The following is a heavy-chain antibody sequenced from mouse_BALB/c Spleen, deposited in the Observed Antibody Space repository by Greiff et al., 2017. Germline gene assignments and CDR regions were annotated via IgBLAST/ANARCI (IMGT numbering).Heavy chain of an antibody. Sequence: EVQLVESGGGLVKPGGSLKLSCAASGFTFSSYAMSWVRQSPEKRLEWVAEISSGGSYTYYPDTVTGRFTISRDNAKNTLYLEMSSLRSEDTAMYYCARVDRYDGGGFAYWGQGTLVTVSA. CDR1: GFTFSSYA. J-gene: IGHJ3*01. V-gene: IGHV5-9-4*01. CDR2: ISSGGSYT. CDR3: ARVDRYDGGGFAY. D-gene: IGHD2-14*01.